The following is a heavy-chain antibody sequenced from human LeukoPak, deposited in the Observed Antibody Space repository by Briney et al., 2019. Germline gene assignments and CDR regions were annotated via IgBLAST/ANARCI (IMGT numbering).Heavy chain of an antibody. CDR1: GYSFTTHD. CDR2: MNPNSGNT. CDR3: ARGPLVRLPSSFDP. Sequence: GASVKVSCKASGYSFTTHDINWVRQSTGQGLEWMGWMNPNSGNTGSAQRFQGRVTMTRDTSRSTAYMELRSLTSEDTAVYYCARGPLVRLPSSFDPWGQGTLVTVSS. V-gene: IGHV1-8*01. D-gene: IGHD3-16*02. J-gene: IGHJ5*02.